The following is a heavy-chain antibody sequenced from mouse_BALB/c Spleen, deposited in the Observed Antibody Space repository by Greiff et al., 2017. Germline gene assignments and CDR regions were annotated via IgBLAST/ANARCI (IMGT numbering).Heavy chain of an antibody. D-gene: IGHD2-4*01. J-gene: IGHJ1*01. CDR3: ARYDYDWYFDV. V-gene: IGHV1-74*01. Sequence: PRQGLEWIGMIHPSDSETRLNQKFKDKATLTVDKSSSTASMQLGSPTSEDSAVYYCARYDYDWYFDVWGAGTTVTVSA. CDR2: IHPSDSET.